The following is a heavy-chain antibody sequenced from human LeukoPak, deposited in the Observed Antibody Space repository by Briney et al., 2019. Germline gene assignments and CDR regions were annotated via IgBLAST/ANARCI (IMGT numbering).Heavy chain of an antibody. J-gene: IGHJ4*02. CDR3: ARTYYDILTGYSYFDY. V-gene: IGHV4-39*07. CDR2: IHNSEST. D-gene: IGHD3-9*01. Sequence: SETLSLTCTVSGGSISTSYYYWGWIRQPPGKGLEWIGNIHNSESTYYNPSLKSRVTISVDRSKNQFSLKLSSVTAADTAVYYCARTYYDILTGYSYFDYWGQGTLVTVSS. CDR1: GGSISTSYYY.